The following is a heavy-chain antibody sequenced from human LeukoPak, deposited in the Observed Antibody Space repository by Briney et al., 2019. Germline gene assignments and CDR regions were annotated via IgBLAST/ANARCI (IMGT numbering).Heavy chain of an antibody. CDR3: AREGGQYSSSWYDWFDP. D-gene: IGHD6-13*01. Sequence: ASVKVSCKASGYTFTSYDINWVRQATGQGLEWMGWMNPNSGNTGYAQKLQGRVTMTTDTSTSTAHMELRSLRSDDTAVYYCAREGGQYSSSWYDWFDPWGQGTLVTVSS. CDR1: GYTFTSYD. V-gene: IGHV1-8*01. CDR2: MNPNSGNT. J-gene: IGHJ5*02.